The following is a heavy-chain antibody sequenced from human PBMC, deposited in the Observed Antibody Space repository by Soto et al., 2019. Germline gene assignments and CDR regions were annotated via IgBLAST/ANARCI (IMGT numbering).Heavy chain of an antibody. V-gene: IGHV1-8*02. CDR1: GYTFTSYG. J-gene: IGHJ6*02. D-gene: IGHD3-10*01. Sequence: GASVKVSCKASGYTFTSYGISWVRQAPGQGLEWMGWMNPNSGNTGYAQKFQGRVTMTRNTSISTAYMELSSLRSEDTAVYYCARDRMVRGVNYGMDVWGQGTTVTVSS. CDR2: MNPNSGNT. CDR3: ARDRMVRGVNYGMDV.